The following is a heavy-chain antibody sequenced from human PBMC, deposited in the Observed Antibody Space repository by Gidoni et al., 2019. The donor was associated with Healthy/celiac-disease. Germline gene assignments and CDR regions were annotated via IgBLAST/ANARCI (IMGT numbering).Heavy chain of an antibody. J-gene: IGHJ4*02. D-gene: IGHD2-15*01. CDR2: ISGSGGST. Sequence: EVQLLEAGGGLVQPGGSLRLYCAASGFTFSSYARSWVRQAPGKGLECVSAISGSGGSTYYADSVKGRFTISRDNSKNTLYLQMNSLRAEDTAVYYCAKDPLRYCSGGSCYYFDYWGQGTLVTVSS. CDR3: AKDPLRYCSGGSCYYFDY. V-gene: IGHV3-23*01. CDR1: GFTFSSYA.